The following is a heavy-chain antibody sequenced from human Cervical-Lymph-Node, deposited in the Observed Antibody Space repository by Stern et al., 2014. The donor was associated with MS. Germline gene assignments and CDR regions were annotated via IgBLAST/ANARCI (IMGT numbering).Heavy chain of an antibody. Sequence: VQLAQSGAEVMKPGSSVKVTCKASGGTLSKVPSSWVRQAPGQGLEWMGGIFPVFGTSTYAQEFRFRVSITADVSTSTVDMEPNSLRSDDTAVYYCALSSETSDRWYSLGYDLWGQGTLVTVSS. CDR1: GGTLSKVP. D-gene: IGHD6-13*01. J-gene: IGHJ5*02. V-gene: IGHV1-69*01. CDR3: ALSSETSDRWYSLGYDL. CDR2: IFPVFGTS.